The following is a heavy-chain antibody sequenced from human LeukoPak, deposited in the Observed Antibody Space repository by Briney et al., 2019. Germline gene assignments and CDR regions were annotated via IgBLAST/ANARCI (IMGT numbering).Heavy chain of an antibody. CDR3: AREPNSSGWYHRFDY. J-gene: IGHJ4*02. CDR1: GGSFSGYY. D-gene: IGHD6-19*01. Sequence: SETLSLTCAVYGGSFSGYYWSWIRQPPGKGLEWIGEINHSGSTNYNPSLKSRVTTSVDTSKNQFSLKLSSVTAADTAVYYCAREPNSSGWYHRFDYWGQGTLVTVSS. V-gene: IGHV4-34*01. CDR2: INHSGST.